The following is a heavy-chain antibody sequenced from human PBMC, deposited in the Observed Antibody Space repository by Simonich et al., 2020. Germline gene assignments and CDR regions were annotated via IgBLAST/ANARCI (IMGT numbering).Heavy chain of an antibody. CDR2: IYYRGST. CDR3: ARRPRLTNFADAFDI. J-gene: IGHJ3*02. Sequence: QLQLQESGPGLVKPSETLSLTCTVSGGSISSSSYYWGWIRQPPGKGLEWIGSIYYRGSTYYNPSLKRRVTISGDTSKNQFSLKLSSVTAADTAVYYCARRPRLTNFADAFDIWGQGTMVTVSS. CDR1: GGSISSSSYY. D-gene: IGHD4-4*01. V-gene: IGHV4-39*01.